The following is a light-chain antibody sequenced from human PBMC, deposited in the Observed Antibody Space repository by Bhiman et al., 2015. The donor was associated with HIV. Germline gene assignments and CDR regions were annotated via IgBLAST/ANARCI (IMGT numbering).Light chain of an antibody. CDR1: DIGTKN. Sequence: SYELTQAPSVSVAPGKTARIACGGSDIGTKNVQWFQQKPGQSPVLVIYQDTERPSGIPERFSGSNSGNTATLTISGTQAMDEADYYCQAWDTTGVFGTGTRVTVL. J-gene: IGLJ1*01. CDR3: QAWDTTGV. CDR2: QDT. V-gene: IGLV3-21*01.